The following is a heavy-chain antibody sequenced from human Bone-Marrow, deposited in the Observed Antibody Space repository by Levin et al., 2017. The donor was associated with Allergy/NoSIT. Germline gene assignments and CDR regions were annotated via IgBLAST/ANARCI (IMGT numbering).Heavy chain of an antibody. CDR3: ARRIAVAHTTPLFDY. CDR1: GGSISSSSYY. J-gene: IGHJ4*02. CDR2: IYYSGST. Sequence: SETLSLTCTVSGGSISSSSYYWGWIRQPPGKGLEWIGSIYYSGSTYYNPSLKSRVTISVDTSKNQFSLKLSSVTAADTAVYYCARRIAVAHTTPLFDYWGQGTLVTVSS. V-gene: IGHV4-39*07. D-gene: IGHD6-19*01.